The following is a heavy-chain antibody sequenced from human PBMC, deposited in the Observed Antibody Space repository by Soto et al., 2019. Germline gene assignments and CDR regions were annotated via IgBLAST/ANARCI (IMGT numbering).Heavy chain of an antibody. V-gene: IGHV3-30*03. J-gene: IGHJ5*02. CDR2: LSYDGIAQ. CDR3: VKGGWYGSSSPSDR. Sequence: QEQLVESGGDVVQPGGSLRLSCAASGFTLSRQDMHWVRQAPGKGLEWVAVLSYDGIAQYYADSVKGRFTISRDNSKNTLYLQMNSHIFEDTALDHCVKGGWYGSSSPSDRWGQGTLVTVSS. CDR1: GFTLSRQD. D-gene: IGHD6-6*01.